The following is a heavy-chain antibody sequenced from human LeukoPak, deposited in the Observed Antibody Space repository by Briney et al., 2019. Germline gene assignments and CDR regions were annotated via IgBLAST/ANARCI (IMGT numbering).Heavy chain of an antibody. CDR3: ARARPYSYSYGYSAIFDY. V-gene: IGHV1-2*02. J-gene: IGHJ4*02. D-gene: IGHD5-18*01. Sequence: ASVKVSCKASGYTFTGYYMHWVRQAPGQGLEWMGWINPNSGGTNYAQKFQGRVTMTRDTSISTAYMELSRLRSDDTAVYYCARARPYSYSYGYSAIFDYWGQGTLVTVSS. CDR1: GYTFTGYY. CDR2: INPNSGGT.